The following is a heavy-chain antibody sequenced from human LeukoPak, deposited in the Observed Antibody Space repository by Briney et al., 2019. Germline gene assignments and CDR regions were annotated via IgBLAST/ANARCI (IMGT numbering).Heavy chain of an antibody. CDR3: ARSRTSSGRQKDSYYYGMDV. Sequence: SVKVSLKASGGTFISYAISWVRQAPGQGREGMGRIIPILGIANYAQKFQGTVTITAHKSTSTAYMELSTLRSEDTAVYYSARSRTSSGRQKDSYYYGMDVGGQGTTVTVS. CDR2: IIPILGIA. D-gene: IGHD6-19*01. J-gene: IGHJ6*02. V-gene: IGHV1-69*04. CDR1: GGTFISYA.